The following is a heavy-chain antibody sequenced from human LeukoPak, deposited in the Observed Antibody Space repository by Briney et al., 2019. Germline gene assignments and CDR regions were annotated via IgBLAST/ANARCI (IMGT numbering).Heavy chain of an antibody. CDR1: GYTFTSYG. D-gene: IGHD3-22*01. CDR3: ARVILSAYYYDSSGYYYFDY. CDR2: ISAYNGNT. Sequence: ASVKVSCTASGYTFTSYGISWVRQAPGQGLEWMGWISAYNGNTNYAQKLQGRVTMTTDTSTSTAYMELRSLRSDDTAVYYCARVILSAYYYDSSGYYYFDYWGQGTLVTVSS. J-gene: IGHJ4*02. V-gene: IGHV1-18*01.